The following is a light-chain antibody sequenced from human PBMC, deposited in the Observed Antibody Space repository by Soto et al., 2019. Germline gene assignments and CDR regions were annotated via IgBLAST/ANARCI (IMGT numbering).Light chain of an antibody. CDR2: GAS. V-gene: IGKV3-15*01. Sequence: EIVMTQSPATLSVSPGERATLSCRASQSVSSNLAWYQQKPGQAPRILIYGASTRATGIPVRFSGSGSGTEFTLTISSLQSEDFAVYYCQHYNNWPPWTFGQGTKVEIK. CDR1: QSVSSN. CDR3: QHYNNWPPWT. J-gene: IGKJ1*01.